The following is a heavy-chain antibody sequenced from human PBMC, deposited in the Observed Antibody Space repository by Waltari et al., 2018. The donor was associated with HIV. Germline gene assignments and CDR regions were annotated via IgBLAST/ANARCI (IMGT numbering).Heavy chain of an antibody. Sequence: EVQLVESGGGLVQPGGSLRLSCAASGFTFSSYWMSWVRQAPGKGVEGVANIKQDGSEKYYGDSVNGRFTIPRDNAENSLYLQMNSLRAEDTAVYYCARGGFYGSGSKVNWGQGTLVTVSS. D-gene: IGHD3-10*01. CDR2: IKQDGSEK. CDR3: ARGGFYGSGSKVN. J-gene: IGHJ4*02. V-gene: IGHV3-7*04. CDR1: GFTFSSYW.